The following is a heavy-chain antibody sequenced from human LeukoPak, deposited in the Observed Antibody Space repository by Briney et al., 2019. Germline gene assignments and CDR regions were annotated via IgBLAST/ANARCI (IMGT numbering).Heavy chain of an antibody. Sequence: GRSLRLSCAASGFTFSSYWMSWVRQAPGKGLEWVANIKQDGSEKYYVDSVKGRFTISRDNAKNSLYLQMNSLRAEDTAVYYCARSQWLADRYFDYWGQGTLVTVSS. D-gene: IGHD6-19*01. CDR3: ARSQWLADRYFDY. J-gene: IGHJ4*02. CDR1: GFTFSSYW. CDR2: IKQDGSEK. V-gene: IGHV3-7*03.